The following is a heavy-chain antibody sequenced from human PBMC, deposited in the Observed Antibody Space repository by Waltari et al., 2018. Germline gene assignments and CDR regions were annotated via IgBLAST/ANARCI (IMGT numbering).Heavy chain of an antibody. Sequence: QLQLQESGPGLVKPSETLSLTCTVSGGSLSSSSYYWGWIRQPPGKGLEWIGSIYYSGSTYYNPSLKSRVTISVDTSKNQFSLKLSSVTAADTAVYYCAREDSASSGYRVFDYWGQGTLVTVSS. D-gene: IGHD3-22*01. CDR1: GGSLSSSSYY. J-gene: IGHJ4*02. CDR3: AREDSASSGYRVFDY. CDR2: IYYSGST. V-gene: IGHV4-39*07.